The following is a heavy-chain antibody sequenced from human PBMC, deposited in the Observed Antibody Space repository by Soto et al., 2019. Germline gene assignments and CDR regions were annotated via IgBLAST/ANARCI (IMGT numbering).Heavy chain of an antibody. J-gene: IGHJ3*02. D-gene: IGHD3-10*01. V-gene: IGHV4-39*01. CDR3: ARSWDYGSGSAAFDI. CDR2: IYYSGST. CDR1: GGSISSSSYY. Sequence: QLQLQESGPGLVKPSETLSLTCTVSGGSISSSSYYWGWIRQPPGKGLEWIGSIYYSGSTYYNPSLKSRVTISVDTSKNQFSLKLSSVTAADTAVYYCARSWDYGSGSAAFDIWGQGTMVTVSS.